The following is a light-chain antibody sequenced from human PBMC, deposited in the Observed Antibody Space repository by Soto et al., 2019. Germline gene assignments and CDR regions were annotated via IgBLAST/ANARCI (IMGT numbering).Light chain of an antibody. CDR1: RGIDIY. CDR3: QQRTRWPMT. Sequence: DIQMTQSPSSLSASVGDRVTITCRASRGIDIYLNWYHQKPGKAPKLLIYAASNLQTGVPSRFSGDGSGTDYTLTISSLEPEDFAVYYCQQRTRWPMTFGQGTRREIK. V-gene: IGKV1-39*01. CDR2: AAS. J-gene: IGKJ5*01.